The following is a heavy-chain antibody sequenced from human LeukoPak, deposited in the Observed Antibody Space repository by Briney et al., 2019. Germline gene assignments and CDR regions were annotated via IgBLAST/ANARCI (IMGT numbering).Heavy chain of an antibody. D-gene: IGHD6-13*01. CDR3: AKASWFPYYFDQ. V-gene: IGHV3-23*01. CDR2: LSGDGGST. Sequence: GGSLRLSCAASGFTFSSYAMNWVRQAPGKGLEWVSGLSGDGGSTSYADSVKGRFTISRDNSKNTLYLQMNSLRAEDTAVYYCAKASWFPYYFDQWGQGTLVTVSS. CDR1: GFTFSSYA. J-gene: IGHJ4*02.